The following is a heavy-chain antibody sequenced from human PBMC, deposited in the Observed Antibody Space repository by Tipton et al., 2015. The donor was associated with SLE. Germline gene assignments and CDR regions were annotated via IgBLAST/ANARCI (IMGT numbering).Heavy chain of an antibody. V-gene: IGHV3-30-3*01. J-gene: IGHJ4*02. CDR3: AREGKAIAVAGYYFDY. D-gene: IGHD6-19*01. CDR1: GFTFSSYA. CDR2: ISCDGSNK. Sequence: SLRLSCAASGFTFSSYAMHWVRQAPGKGLEWVAVISCDGSNKYYADSVKGRFTISRDNSKNTLYLQMNSLRAEDTAVYYCAREGKAIAVAGYYFDYWGQGTLVTVSS.